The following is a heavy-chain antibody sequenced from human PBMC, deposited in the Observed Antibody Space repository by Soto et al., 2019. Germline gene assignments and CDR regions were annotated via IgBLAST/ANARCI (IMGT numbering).Heavy chain of an antibody. CDR3: ARRLVVVPAAEINFDY. CDR2: IIPVFRTA. CDR1: EGTFSSYA. D-gene: IGHD2-2*01. V-gene: IGHV1-69*13. J-gene: IGHJ4*02. Sequence: GASVKVSCKASEGTFSSYAISWVRQAPGQGLEWMGRIIPVFRTANYAQRFQDRVTITADDSTSTAFMELSSLKSEDTAVYYCARRLVVVPAAEINFDYWGQGTPVTVSS.